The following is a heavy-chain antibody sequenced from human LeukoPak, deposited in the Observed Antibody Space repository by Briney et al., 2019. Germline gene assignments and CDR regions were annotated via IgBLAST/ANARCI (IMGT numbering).Heavy chain of an antibody. CDR2: IIPIFGTA. D-gene: IGHD3-9*01. V-gene: IGHV1-69*13. CDR1: GYTFTSYA. Sequence: ASVKVSCKASGYTFTSYAMNWVRQAPGQGLEWMGGIIPIFGTANYAQKFQGRVTITADESTSTAYMELSSLRSEDTAVYYCARAGFDAPPLYYMDVWGKGTTVTVSS. CDR3: ARAGFDAPPLYYMDV. J-gene: IGHJ6*03.